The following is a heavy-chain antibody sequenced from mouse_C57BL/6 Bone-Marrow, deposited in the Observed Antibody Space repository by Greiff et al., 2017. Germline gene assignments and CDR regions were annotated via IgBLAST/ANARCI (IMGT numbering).Heavy chain of an antibody. CDR1: GFTFSDFY. CDR3: AREGIYYDYDWYFDV. J-gene: IGHJ1*03. V-gene: IGHV7-1*01. CDR2: SRNKANDYTT. D-gene: IGHD2-4*01. Sequence: EVMLVESGGGLVQSGRSLRLSCATSGFTFSDFYMEWVRQAPGKGLEWIAASRNKANDYTTEYSASVKGRFIVSRDTSQSILYIQMNALRAEDTAIYYCAREGIYYDYDWYFDVWGTGTTVTVSS.